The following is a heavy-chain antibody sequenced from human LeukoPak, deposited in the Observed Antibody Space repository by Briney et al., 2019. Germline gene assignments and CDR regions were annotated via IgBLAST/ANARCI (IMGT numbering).Heavy chain of an antibody. J-gene: IGHJ4*02. V-gene: IGHV3-66*01. D-gene: IGHD2-2*01. CDR3: ARVISPAAIDIDY. CDR1: GFTVSSNY. CDR2: IYSGGST. Sequence: GGSLRLSCAASGFTVSSNYMSWVRQAPGKGLEWVSVIYSGGSTYYADSVKGRFTISRDNSKNTLYLQMNSLRAEDTAVYYCARVISPAAIDIDYWGQGTLVTVSS.